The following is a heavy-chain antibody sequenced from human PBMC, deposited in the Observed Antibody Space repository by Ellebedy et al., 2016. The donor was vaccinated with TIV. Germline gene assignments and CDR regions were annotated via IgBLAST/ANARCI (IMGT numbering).Heavy chain of an antibody. D-gene: IGHD2-21*02. J-gene: IGHJ4*02. CDR2: IHSSGST. CDR1: GGSISSSSYH. Sequence: MPSETLSLTCTVSGGSISSSSYHWDWIRQPPGKGLEWIGSIHSSGSTQYNPSFKSRVTLSADTSKNQFSLNLRTVTAADTAVYYCARTDPWQPIDDWGQGILVSVSS. V-gene: IGHV4-39*01. CDR3: ARTDPWQPIDD.